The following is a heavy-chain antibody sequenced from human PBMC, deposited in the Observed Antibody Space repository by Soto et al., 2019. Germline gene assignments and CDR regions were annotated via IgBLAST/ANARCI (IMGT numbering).Heavy chain of an antibody. Sequence: SQTLSLTCAISGDCVSSNSAAWNWIRQSPSRGLEWLGRTYYRSKWYNDYAVSVKSRITINPDTSKNQFSLQLNSVTPEDTAVYYCARGDDYDSSGYYFYYYGMDVWGQGTTVTVSS. D-gene: IGHD3-22*01. CDR1: GDCVSSNSAA. CDR2: TYYRSKWYN. CDR3: ARGDDYDSSGYYFYYYGMDV. V-gene: IGHV6-1*01. J-gene: IGHJ6*02.